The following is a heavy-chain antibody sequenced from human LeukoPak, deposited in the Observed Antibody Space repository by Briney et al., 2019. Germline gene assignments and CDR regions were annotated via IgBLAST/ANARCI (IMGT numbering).Heavy chain of an antibody. CDR1: GGSISSGGYY. Sequence: SETLSLTCTVSGGSISSGGYYWSWIRQHPGKGLEWIGYIYYSGSTYYNPSLKSRVTISVDTSKNQFSLKLSSVTAADTAVYYCASPAVWGELSLRYWGQGTLVTVSS. CDR3: ASPAVWGELSLRY. CDR2: IYYSGST. D-gene: IGHD3-16*02. J-gene: IGHJ4*02. V-gene: IGHV4-31*03.